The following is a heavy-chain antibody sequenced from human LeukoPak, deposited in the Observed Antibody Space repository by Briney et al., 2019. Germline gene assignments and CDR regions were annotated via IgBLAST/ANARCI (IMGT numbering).Heavy chain of an antibody. CDR1: GGSISSYY. Sequence: SETLSLTCTVSGGSISSYYWSWIRQPPGKGLEWIGYIYYSGSTNYNPSLKSRVTISVDTSKNQFSLKLSSVTAADTAVYYCASTMVRGVIINFFQGWFDPWGQGTLVTVSS. D-gene: IGHD3-10*01. V-gene: IGHV4-59*01. CDR3: ASTMVRGVIINFFQGWFDP. J-gene: IGHJ5*02. CDR2: IYYSGST.